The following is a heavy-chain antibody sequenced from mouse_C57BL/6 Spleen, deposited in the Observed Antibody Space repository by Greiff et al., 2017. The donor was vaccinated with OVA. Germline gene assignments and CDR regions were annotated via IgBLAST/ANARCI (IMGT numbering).Heavy chain of an antibody. V-gene: IGHV5-6*01. D-gene: IGHD1-2*01. J-gene: IGHJ2*01. CDR3: ARNYYGSYYFDY. CDR1: GFTFSSYG. Sequence: EVKLVESGGDLVKPGGSLKLSCAASGFTFSSYGMSWVRQTPDKRLEWVATISSGGSYTYYPDSVKGRFTISRDNAKNTLYLQMSSLKSEATAMYYCARNYYGSYYFDYWGQSATLSVSS. CDR2: ISSGGSYT.